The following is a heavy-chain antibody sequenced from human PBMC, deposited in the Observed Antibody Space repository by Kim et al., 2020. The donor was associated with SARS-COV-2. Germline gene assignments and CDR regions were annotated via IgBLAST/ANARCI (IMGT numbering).Heavy chain of an antibody. CDR3: ARHWHTRGLNDVFDF. CDR2: ISYSGST. CDR1: GDSISSSNYC. J-gene: IGHJ3*01. D-gene: IGHD2-2*01. Sequence: SETLSLTCTVSGDSISSSNYCWGWLRQSPGKGLEWIGTISYSGSTYYSPSLKSRVTMSVDSSENQFSLRLTSVTGADTAVYYCARHWHTRGLNDVFDFWGQGTMVTVSS. V-gene: IGHV4-39*01.